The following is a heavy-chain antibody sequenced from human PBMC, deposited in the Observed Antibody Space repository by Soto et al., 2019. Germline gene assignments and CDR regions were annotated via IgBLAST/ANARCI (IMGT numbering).Heavy chain of an antibody. J-gene: IGHJ4*02. D-gene: IGHD3-10*01. Sequence: QVQLVQSGAEVKKPGSSVKVSCKASGGIFSTYAISWLRQAPGQGLEWMGGIITIFGTPNYAQKFQGRVTITADESTTTACLGVTRLRADDTAVYYCARDRDDYGSGNYYNRFDFWGQGTLVTVSS. V-gene: IGHV1-69*01. CDR1: GGIFSTYA. CDR2: IITIFGTP. CDR3: ARDRDDYGSGNYYNRFDF.